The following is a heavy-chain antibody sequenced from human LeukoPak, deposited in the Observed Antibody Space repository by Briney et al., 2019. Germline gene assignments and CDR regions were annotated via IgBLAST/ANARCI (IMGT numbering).Heavy chain of an antibody. D-gene: IGHD5-18*01. J-gene: IGHJ6*02. Sequence: GESLKSSCKGSGYSFTSYWIGWVRQMPGKCLEWMGIIYPGDSDTRYSPSFQGQVTISADKSISTAYLQWSSLKASDTAMYYCARLDTAMVSGVDYYYGMDVWGQGTTVTVSS. CDR1: GYSFTSYW. V-gene: IGHV5-51*01. CDR3: ARLDTAMVSGVDYYYGMDV. CDR2: IYPGDSDT.